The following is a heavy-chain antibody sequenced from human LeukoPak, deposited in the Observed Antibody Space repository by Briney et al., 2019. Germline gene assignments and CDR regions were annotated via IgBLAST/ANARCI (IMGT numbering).Heavy chain of an antibody. CDR3: ARTMVRGVRDAFDV. V-gene: IGHV3-21*01. D-gene: IGHD3-10*01. CDR2: FVSGGSDT. J-gene: IGHJ3*01. Sequence: PGGSLRLSCRGSGLTFSRESMNWVRQAPGKGLEWVSSFVSGGSDTYYADSVKGRFTMSRDNAGNSLYLQMNNLRGEDTAVYYCARTMVRGVRDAFDVWGQGTLVAVS. CDR1: GLTFSRES.